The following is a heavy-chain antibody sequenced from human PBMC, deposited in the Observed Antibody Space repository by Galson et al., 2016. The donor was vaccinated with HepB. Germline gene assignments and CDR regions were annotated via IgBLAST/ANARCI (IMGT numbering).Heavy chain of an antibody. D-gene: IGHD6-19*01. V-gene: IGHV3-23*01. CDR1: GFTFSNYA. CDR2: ISDSGGST. CDR3: AKGVAGKGFDY. J-gene: IGHJ4*02. Sequence: SLRLSCAASGFTFSNYAMSWVRQAPGKGLERVSGISDSGGSTYFADSVMGRFTISRDNSKNTLYLQMNSLRAEDTAVYYCAKGVAGKGFDYWGQGTLVTVSS.